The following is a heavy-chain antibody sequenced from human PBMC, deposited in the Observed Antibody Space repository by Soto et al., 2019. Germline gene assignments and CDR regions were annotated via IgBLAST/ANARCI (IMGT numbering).Heavy chain of an antibody. J-gene: IGHJ4*02. CDR1: GFTFSSYG. CDR2: ISYDGSNK. D-gene: IGHD3-9*01. CDR3: AKAYHILTGYYMGY. V-gene: IGHV3-30*18. Sequence: QVQLVESGGGVVQPGRSLRLSCAASGFTFSSYGMPWVRQAPGKGLEWVAVISYDGSNKYYADSVKGRFTISRDNSKNTLYLLMNSLRAEDTAVYYCAKAYHILTGYYMGYWGQGTLVTVSS.